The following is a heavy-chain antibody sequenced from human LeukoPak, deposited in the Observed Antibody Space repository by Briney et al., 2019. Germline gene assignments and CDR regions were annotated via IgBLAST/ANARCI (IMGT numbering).Heavy chain of an antibody. Sequence: ASVTVSCKASGYTFTSYYMHWVRQAPGQGLEWMGWINPNSGGTNYAQKFQGRVTMTRDTSISTAYMELNRLRSDDTAVYYCARETIFGVVILPFDYWGQGTLVTVSS. V-gene: IGHV1-2*02. D-gene: IGHD3-3*01. J-gene: IGHJ4*02. CDR1: GYTFTSYY. CDR2: INPNSGGT. CDR3: ARETIFGVVILPFDY.